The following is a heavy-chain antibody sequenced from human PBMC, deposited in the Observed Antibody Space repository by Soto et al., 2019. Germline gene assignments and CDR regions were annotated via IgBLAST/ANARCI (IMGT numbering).Heavy chain of an antibody. Sequence: PGGSLRLSCAASGFTFSSYAMHWVRQAPGKGLEWVAVISYDGSNKYYADSVKGRFTISRDNSKNTLYLQMNSLRAEDTAVYYCARGHYYDSSGYSPDAFDIWGQGTMVTVSS. CDR1: GFTFSSYA. V-gene: IGHV3-30-3*01. CDR2: ISYDGSNK. CDR3: ARGHYYDSSGYSPDAFDI. D-gene: IGHD3-22*01. J-gene: IGHJ3*02.